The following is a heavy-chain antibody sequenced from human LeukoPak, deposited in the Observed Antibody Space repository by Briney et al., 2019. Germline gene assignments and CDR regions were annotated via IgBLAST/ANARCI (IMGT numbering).Heavy chain of an antibody. CDR1: GYTFTXYA. CDR2: XXXXXGNT. V-gene: IGHV1-3*01. CDR3: ARDRLEPAPWGSSGYYHNWFDP. J-gene: IGHJ5*02. D-gene: IGHD3-22*01. Sequence: VASVTVSCKASGYTFTXYAMHWVRQAPGPXXXXXXXXXXXXGNTXYXQXFXGXXTITADESTSTAYMELSSLRSEDTAVYYCARDRLEPAPWGSSGYYHNWFDPWGQGTLVTVSS.